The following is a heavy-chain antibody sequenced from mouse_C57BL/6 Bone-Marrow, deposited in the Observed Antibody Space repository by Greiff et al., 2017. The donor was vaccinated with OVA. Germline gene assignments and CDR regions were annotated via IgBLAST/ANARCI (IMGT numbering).Heavy chain of an antibody. D-gene: IGHD3-3*01. Sequence: VQLQQSGPGLVAPSQSLSLTCTVSGFSLTSYAISWVRQPPGKGLEWLGGIWTGGGTNYNSAPNSKLSISKDNSKSHVFLKMNSLQTEDTARYYCARNEDKGWFAYWGQGTLVTVSA. V-gene: IGHV2-9-1*01. CDR1: GFSLTSYA. CDR2: IWTGGGT. CDR3: ARNEDKGWFAY. J-gene: IGHJ3*01.